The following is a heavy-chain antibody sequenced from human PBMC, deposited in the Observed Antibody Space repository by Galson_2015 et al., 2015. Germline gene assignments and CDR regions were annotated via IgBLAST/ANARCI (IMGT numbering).Heavy chain of an antibody. D-gene: IGHD2-2*01. CDR3: VRDTRWSFDY. V-gene: IGHV6-1*01. J-gene: IGHJ4*02. CDR1: GDSVSTTGVA. CDR2: TYYRSNWYN. Sequence: CAISGDSVSTTGVAWNWIRQSPSRGLEWLGRTYYRSNWYNDYAVAMESRITINADTSKNQFSLQLNSVTPEDTAVYYCVRDTRWSFDYLGQGALVTVSS.